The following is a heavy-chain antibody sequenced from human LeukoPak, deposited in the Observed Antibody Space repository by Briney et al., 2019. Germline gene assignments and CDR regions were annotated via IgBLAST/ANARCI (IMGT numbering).Heavy chain of an antibody. Sequence: GGSLRLSCAASGFTFSSYAMSWVRQAPGKGLEWVSYISISSSYINYSDSVKGRFTISRDNAKNSLYLQMSGLSAEDTAVYYCAPILGTNIVVATEQVYWGQGTLVTVSS. CDR2: ISISSSYI. V-gene: IGHV3-21*01. CDR3: APILGTNIVVATEQVY. CDR1: GFTFSSYA. J-gene: IGHJ4*02. D-gene: IGHD2-21*02.